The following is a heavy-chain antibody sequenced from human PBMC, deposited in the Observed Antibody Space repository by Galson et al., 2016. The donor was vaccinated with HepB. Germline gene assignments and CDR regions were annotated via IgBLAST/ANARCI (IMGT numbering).Heavy chain of an antibody. J-gene: IGHJ2*01. CDR3: ASYYDNDYWYFDL. CDR2: IYHSGTT. Sequence: ETLSLTCAVSGGSISRSNWRSWVRQIPGKGLEWIGQIYHSGTTNHNPSLKSRVTISVDKSNNQFSLNLRSVTAADTAVYYCASYYDNDYWYFDLWGRGTLVTVSS. CDR1: GGSISRSNW. D-gene: IGHD3-22*01. V-gene: IGHV4-4*02.